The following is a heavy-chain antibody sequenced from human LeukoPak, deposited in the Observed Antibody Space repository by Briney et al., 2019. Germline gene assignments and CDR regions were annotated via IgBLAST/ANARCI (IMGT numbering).Heavy chain of an antibody. CDR1: GFTFSDYY. V-gene: IGHV3-11*01. CDR2: ISSSGYPI. Sequence: GGSLRLSCAASGFTFSDYYMSWIRQAPGKGLEWVSYISSSGYPIKYADSVKGRFTISRDNAKNSLYLQMNNLRAEDTAVYHCARDLYYDSSGYSVYWGQGTLVTVSS. D-gene: IGHD3-22*01. J-gene: IGHJ4*02. CDR3: ARDLYYDSSGYSVY.